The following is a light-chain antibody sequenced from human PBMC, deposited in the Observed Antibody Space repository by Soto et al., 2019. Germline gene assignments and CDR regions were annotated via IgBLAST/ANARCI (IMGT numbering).Light chain of an antibody. Sequence: EIVLTQSPATLSVSPGERVTLSCRASQSVDINLAWYQQKPGQPPRLLIYGASTRATDMSGTFSGRGSGTEFTLTISSLRPEDFAVYYCQQYNNWPWTFGQGTKVEIK. CDR3: QQYNNWPWT. V-gene: IGKV3-15*01. J-gene: IGKJ1*01. CDR2: GAS. CDR1: QSVDIN.